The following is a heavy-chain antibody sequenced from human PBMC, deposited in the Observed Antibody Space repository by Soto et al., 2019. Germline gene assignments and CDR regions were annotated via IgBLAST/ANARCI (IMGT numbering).Heavy chain of an antibody. J-gene: IGHJ6*02. CDR2: IDWDDDK. Sequence: SGPTLVNPTETLTLTCTFSGFSITSPGMSVSWIRQPPGKALEWLALIDWDDDKYYSTSLKTRLTISKDTSKNQVVLTMTNMDNVDTATYYCARARGYCSSTSCYNYYYYGMDVWGPGTTVTVSS. CDR3: ARARGYCSSTSCYNYYYYGMDV. CDR1: GFSITSPGMS. D-gene: IGHD2-2*02. V-gene: IGHV2-70*01.